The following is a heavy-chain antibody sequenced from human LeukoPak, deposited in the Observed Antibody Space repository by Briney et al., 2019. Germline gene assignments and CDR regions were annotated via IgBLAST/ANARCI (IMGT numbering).Heavy chain of an antibody. D-gene: IGHD3-10*01. CDR2: IKGDESAR. CDR3: ARDVVGSLDY. V-gene: IGHV3-7*01. Sequence: GGSLRLSCAASGFTFSSYWMAWGRQAPGQGLEWVANIKGDESARHQADSVKGRFTISRDNTRNSLYLQMTNLRGDDTAVYYCARDVVGSLDYWGQGTLVTVSS. J-gene: IGHJ4*02. CDR1: GFTFSSYW.